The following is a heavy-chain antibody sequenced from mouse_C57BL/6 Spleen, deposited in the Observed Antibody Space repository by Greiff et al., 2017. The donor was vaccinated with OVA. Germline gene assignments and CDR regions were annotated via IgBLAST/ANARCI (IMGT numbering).Heavy chain of an antibody. CDR3: ANYYDYDGYYFDY. D-gene: IGHD2-4*01. J-gene: IGHJ2*01. V-gene: IGHV3-6*01. CDR2: ISYDGSN. CDR1: GYSITSGYY. Sequence: VQLKESGPGLVKPSQSLSLTCSVTGYSITSGYYWNWIRQFPGNKLEWMGYISYDGSNNYNPSLKNRISITRDTSKNQFFLKLNSVTTEDTATYYCANYYDYDGYYFDYWGQGTTLTVSS.